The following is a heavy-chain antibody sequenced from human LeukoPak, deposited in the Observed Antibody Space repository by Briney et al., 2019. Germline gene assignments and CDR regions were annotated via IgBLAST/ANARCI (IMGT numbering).Heavy chain of an antibody. CDR3: ARDSVYCSSTSCLDGWFDP. CDR1: GYTFTGYY. J-gene: IGHJ5*02. Sequence: ASVNVSCKASGYTFTGYYMHWVRQAPGQGLEWMGWINPNSGGTNYAQKFQGRVTMTRDTSISTAYMELSRLRSDDTAVYYCARDSVYCSSTSCLDGWFDPWGQGTLVTVSS. D-gene: IGHD2-2*01. V-gene: IGHV1-2*02. CDR2: INPNSGGT.